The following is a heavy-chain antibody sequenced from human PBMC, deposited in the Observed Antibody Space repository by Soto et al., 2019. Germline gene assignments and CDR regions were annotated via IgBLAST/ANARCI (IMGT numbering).Heavy chain of an antibody. V-gene: IGHV1-69*06. J-gene: IGHJ4*02. CDR2: IIPVVGTT. Sequence: QVQVVQSGAEVKKPGSSVKVSCKASGDTFTTNSLNWVRQAPGQGLEWMGGIIPVVGTTKYAQKYQDRVTITGDKSTNTAYMELSSLRSDDTAVYYCARGLLYATTYFDYWGQGTPVTVSS. CDR1: GDTFTTNS. D-gene: IGHD2-8*01. CDR3: ARGLLYATTYFDY.